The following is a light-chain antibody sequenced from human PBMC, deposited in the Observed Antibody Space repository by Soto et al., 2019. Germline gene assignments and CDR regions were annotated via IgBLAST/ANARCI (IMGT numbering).Light chain of an antibody. CDR3: CSYAGSSTYV. V-gene: IGLV2-23*01. CDR2: EDS. Sequence: QSALTQPASVSGSPGQSITISCTGTSSDVGNYNLVSWYQQHPGKAPKVMIYEDSKRPSGVSNRFSGSKSGNTASLTISGLQGEDEADYYCCSYAGSSTYVFGTGTKLTVL. J-gene: IGLJ1*01. CDR1: SSDVGNYNL.